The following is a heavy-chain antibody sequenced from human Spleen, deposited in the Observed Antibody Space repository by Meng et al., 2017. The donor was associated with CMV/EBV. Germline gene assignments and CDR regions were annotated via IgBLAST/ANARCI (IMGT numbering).Heavy chain of an antibody. CDR1: GYTFTSYY. CDR3: ARGCTEGGGDCQGAEYFQH. J-gene: IGHJ1*01. Sequence: ASVRVSCKASGYTFTSYYMHWVRQAPGQGLEWMGIINPSGGSTSYAQKFQGRVTMTRDTSISTAYMELSSLRSEDTAVYYCARGCTEGGGDCQGAEYFQHWGQGTLVTVSS. CDR2: INPSGGST. V-gene: IGHV1-46*01. D-gene: IGHD2-21*01.